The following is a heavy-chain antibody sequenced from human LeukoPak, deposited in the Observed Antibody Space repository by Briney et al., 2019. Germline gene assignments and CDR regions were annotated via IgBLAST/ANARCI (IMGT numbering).Heavy chain of an antibody. CDR3: ARRVQKLVATSWFDP. V-gene: IGHV1-2*02. J-gene: IGHJ5*02. D-gene: IGHD5-12*01. CDR1: GYTFDDEY. CDR2: INPKNGDT. Sequence: ASVWVSCKASGYTFDDEYIHWVRQAPGLGREWMGLINPKNGDTNYAQKFQGRVTMTRDTSISTAYMELRRLKSDDSAVYYCARRVQKLVATSWFDPWGQGTLVTVSS.